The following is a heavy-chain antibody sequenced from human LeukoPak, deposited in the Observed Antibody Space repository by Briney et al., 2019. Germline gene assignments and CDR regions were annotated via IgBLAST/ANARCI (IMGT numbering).Heavy chain of an antibody. CDR2: ISGSGGST. J-gene: IGHJ4*02. CDR1: GFTFSSYA. D-gene: IGHD2-15*01. CDR3: AKDSRYCSGGSCYYFDY. Sequence: PGGSLRLSCAASGFTFSSYAMSWVRQAPGKGLEWVSAISGSGGSTYYADSVKGRFTISRDNSKNTLYLQMNSLRAEDTAVYYCAKDSRYCSGGSCYYFDYWGQGTLVTVSS. V-gene: IGHV3-23*01.